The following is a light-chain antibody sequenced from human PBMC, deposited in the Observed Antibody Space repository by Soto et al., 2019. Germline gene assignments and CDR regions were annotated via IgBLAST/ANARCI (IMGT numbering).Light chain of an antibody. Sequence: EIVLTQSPGTLSLSPGERATLSCRASQSVRNNYLAWYQQKPAQAPRLLIYGASTRASDSEGRFCGSGSGGEYILPISRREPEDVSVYYCQHYDNSPPYTFGQGTKLEIK. V-gene: IGKV3-20*01. CDR1: QSVRNNY. J-gene: IGKJ2*01. CDR3: QHYDNSPPYT. CDR2: GAS.